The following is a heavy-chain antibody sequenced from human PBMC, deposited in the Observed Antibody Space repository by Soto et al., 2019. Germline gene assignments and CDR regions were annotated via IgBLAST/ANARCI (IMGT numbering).Heavy chain of an antibody. CDR2: VKRKSAGGTR. J-gene: IGHJ4*02. Sequence: LLVESGGGLVKPGGSLRLSCVGSGFSFNYVWISWVRQAPGKGLEWVGRVKRKSAGGTREYAEPVRGRFLISRDDSKNTAYLEMNSLRAEDPALYYCTTDLTVGVTAWGQGTLVTVSS. CDR1: GFSFNYVW. CDR3: TTDLTVGVTA. D-gene: IGHD1-26*01. V-gene: IGHV3-15*01.